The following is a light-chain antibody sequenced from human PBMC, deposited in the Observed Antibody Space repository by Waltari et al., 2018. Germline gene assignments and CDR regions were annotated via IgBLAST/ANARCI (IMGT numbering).Light chain of an antibody. V-gene: IGKV3-20*01. CDR3: QQYGTTPCT. Sequence: IVLTPSPGTLSLSPGERATLSCRASESVSGSDLAWYQQKPGQAPRLLIHGVSSRATGIPDRFSGSGSGTDFSLTISRLEPEDFAVYYCQQYGTTPCTFGQGTKLEI. CDR2: GVS. J-gene: IGKJ2*02. CDR1: ESVSGSD.